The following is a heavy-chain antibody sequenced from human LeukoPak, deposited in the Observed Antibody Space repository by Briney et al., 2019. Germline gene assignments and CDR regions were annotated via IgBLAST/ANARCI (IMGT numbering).Heavy chain of an antibody. J-gene: IGHJ4*02. Sequence: PGGSLRLSCAASGFTFSSYAMSWVRQAPGKGLEWVSAISGSGGSTYYADSVKCRFTISRDNSQNTLYLQMSSLRAEDTAVYYCAKDRDFWSGYYDFDYWGQGTLVTVSS. CDR3: AKDRDFWSGYYDFDY. CDR1: GFTFSSYA. D-gene: IGHD3-3*01. V-gene: IGHV3-23*01. CDR2: ISGSGGST.